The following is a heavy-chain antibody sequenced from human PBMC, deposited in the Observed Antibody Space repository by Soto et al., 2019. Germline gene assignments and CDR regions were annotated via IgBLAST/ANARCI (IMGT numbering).Heavy chain of an antibody. CDR3: AKVGRDVWGSYRHNYYYYYGMDV. Sequence: EVQLLESGGGLVQPGGSLRLSCAASGFTFSSYAMSWVRQAPGKGLEWVSAISGSGGSTYYADSVKGRFTISRDNSKNTLYQQMNSLRAEDTAVYYCAKVGRDVWGSYRHNYYYYYGMDVWGQGTTVTVSS. CDR2: ISGSGGST. D-gene: IGHD3-16*02. J-gene: IGHJ6*02. V-gene: IGHV3-23*01. CDR1: GFTFSSYA.